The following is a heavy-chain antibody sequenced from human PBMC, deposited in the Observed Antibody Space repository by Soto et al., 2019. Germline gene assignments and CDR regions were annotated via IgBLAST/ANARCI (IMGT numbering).Heavy chain of an antibody. CDR1: GYTFTSYY. J-gene: IGHJ3*02. D-gene: IGHD1-1*01. CDR3: ARESTSLECAFDI. Sequence: ASVKVSCKASGYTFTSYYMHWVRQAPGQGLEWMGIINPSGGSTGYAQKFQGRVTMTRDTSTSTVYMELSSLRSEDTAVYYCARESTSLECAFDIWGQGTMVTVSS. CDR2: INPSGGST. V-gene: IGHV1-46*01.